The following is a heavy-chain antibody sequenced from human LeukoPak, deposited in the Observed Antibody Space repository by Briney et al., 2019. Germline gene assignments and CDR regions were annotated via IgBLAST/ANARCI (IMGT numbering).Heavy chain of an antibody. Sequence: GGSLRLSCAASGFTFSSYAMSWVRQAPGKGLEWVSSIGTSGVNIYYADSVKGRFTISRDNSKNTLYLQVNSLRAEDTATYYCAKLLRSWYFFDYWGQGALVTVSS. CDR1: GFTFSSYA. CDR2: IGTSGVNI. CDR3: AKLLRSWYFFDY. D-gene: IGHD6-13*01. V-gene: IGHV3-23*01. J-gene: IGHJ4*02.